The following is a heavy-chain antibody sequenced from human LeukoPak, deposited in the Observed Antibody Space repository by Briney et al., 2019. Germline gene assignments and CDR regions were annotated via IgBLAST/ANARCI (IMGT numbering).Heavy chain of an antibody. D-gene: IGHD6-13*01. J-gene: IGHJ4*02. CDR1: GFTFSTYT. CDR2: IKSDTSYV. CDR3: ARAFMVAAGTGPFDY. V-gene: IGHV3-21*01. Sequence: GGSLRLSCAASGFTFSTYTVNWVRQAPGKGLEWVSSIKSDTSYVYYADSVKGWFTISRDNAKNSLYLQMSSLGAEDTAVYFCARAFMVAAGTGPFDYRGQGTPVTVSS.